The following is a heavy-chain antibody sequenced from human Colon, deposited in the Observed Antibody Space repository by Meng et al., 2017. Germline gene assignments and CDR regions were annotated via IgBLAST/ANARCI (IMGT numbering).Heavy chain of an antibody. J-gene: IGHJ5*02. CDR1: GGSISSGDFY. Sequence: QLQLQESGPGLVKPSETLSLRCTGSGGSISSGDFYWAWVRQPPGKGLEWIGSVSYTGTTYYNPSLKTRVSVSVDTSKIHFSLKLSSVTATDTALYYCARRRTNYNWFDPWGQGTLVTVSS. D-gene: IGHD4/OR15-4a*01. CDR3: ARRRTNYNWFDP. V-gene: IGHV4-39*01. CDR2: VSYTGTT.